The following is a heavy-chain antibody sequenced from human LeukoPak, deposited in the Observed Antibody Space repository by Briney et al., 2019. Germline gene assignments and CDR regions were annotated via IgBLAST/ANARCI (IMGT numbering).Heavy chain of an antibody. CDR3: ARDLGYYYDSSGYYYDYYGMDV. D-gene: IGHD3-22*01. J-gene: IGHJ6*02. CDR2: ISSSSSYI. V-gene: IGHV3-21*01. CDR1: GFTFSSYS. Sequence: GGSLRLSCAASGFTFSSYSMNWVRQAPGKGLEWVSSISSSSSYIYYADSVKGRFTISRDNAKNSLYLQMNSLRAEDTAVYYCARDLGYYYDSSGYYYDYYGMDVWGQGTTVTVSS.